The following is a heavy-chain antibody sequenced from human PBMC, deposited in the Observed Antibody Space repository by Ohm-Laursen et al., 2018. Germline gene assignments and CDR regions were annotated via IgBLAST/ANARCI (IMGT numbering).Heavy chain of an antibody. CDR2: IIPIFGTA. CDR3: AVTPRAESYYYYGMDV. D-gene: IGHD4-11*01. CDR1: GGTFSSYA. V-gene: IGHV1-69*01. J-gene: IGHJ6*02. Sequence: SSVKVSCKASGGTFSSYATSWVRQAPGQGLEWMGGIIPIFGTANYAQKFQGRVTITADESTSTAYMELGSLRSEDTAVYYCAVTPRAESYYYYGMDVWGQGTTVTVSS.